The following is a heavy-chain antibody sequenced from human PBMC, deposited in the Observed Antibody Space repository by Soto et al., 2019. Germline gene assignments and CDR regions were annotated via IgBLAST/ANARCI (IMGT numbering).Heavy chain of an antibody. D-gene: IGHD3-22*01. CDR3: ARDPGYYYDSSGNQAFDI. CDR1: GYTFTSYG. J-gene: IGHJ3*02. Sequence: ASVKVSCKASGYTFTSYGISWVRQAPGQVLEWMGWISAYNGNTNYAQKLQGRVTMTTDTSTSTAYMELRSLRSDDTAVYYCARDPGYYYDSSGNQAFDIWGQGTMVTVSS. V-gene: IGHV1-18*04. CDR2: ISAYNGNT.